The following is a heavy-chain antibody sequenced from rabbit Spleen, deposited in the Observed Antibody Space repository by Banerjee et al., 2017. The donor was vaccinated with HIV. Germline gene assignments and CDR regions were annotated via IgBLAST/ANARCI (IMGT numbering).Heavy chain of an antibody. J-gene: IGHJ4*01. V-gene: IGHV1S40*01. Sequence: QQLVESGGGLVKPGASLTLTCKASGFSFSSGHYMCWVRQAPGKGLVWIACIYGGSSGSTYYASWAKGRFTISKTSSTTVTLQMTSLTVADTATYFCARGSAAMTMVITGFYFNLWGPGTLVTVS. CDR3: ARGSAAMTMVITGFYFNL. CDR2: IYGGSSGST. D-gene: IGHD2-1*01. CDR1: GFSFSSGHY.